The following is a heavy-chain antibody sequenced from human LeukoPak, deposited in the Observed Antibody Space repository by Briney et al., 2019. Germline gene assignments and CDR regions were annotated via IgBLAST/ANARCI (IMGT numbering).Heavy chain of an antibody. CDR3: ASTTPFNYYDSSGYYPDVDY. V-gene: IGHV3-66*01. J-gene: IGHJ4*02. CDR1: GFNVSSTY. CDR2: INSGGTT. Sequence: GGSLRLSCVASGFNVSSTYMNWVRQAPGKGLEWVSLINSGGTTYYADSVKGRFTISRDNAKNSLYLQMNSLRAEDTAVYYCASTTPFNYYDSSGYYPDVDYWGQGTLVTVSS. D-gene: IGHD3-22*01.